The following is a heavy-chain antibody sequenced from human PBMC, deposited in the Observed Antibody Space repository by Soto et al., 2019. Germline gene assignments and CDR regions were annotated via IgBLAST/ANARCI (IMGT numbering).Heavy chain of an antibody. J-gene: IGHJ6*03. CDR1: GFTFSSYS. V-gene: IGHV3-48*01. CDR3: ARERNYGSGSYSYYYYYMDV. Sequence: GGSLRLSCAASGFTFSSYSMNWVRQAPGKGLEWVSYISSSSSTIYYADSVKGRFTISRDNAKNSLYLQMNSLRAEDTAVYYCARERNYGSGSYSYYYYYMDVWGKGTTVTVSS. CDR2: ISSSSSTI. D-gene: IGHD3-10*01.